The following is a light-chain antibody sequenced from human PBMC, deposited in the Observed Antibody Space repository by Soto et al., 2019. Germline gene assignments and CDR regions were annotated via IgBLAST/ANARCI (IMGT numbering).Light chain of an antibody. CDR2: GAS. Sequence: EIVMTQYPDTLSVSPGETVTLPCRASQSMRTNLAWYQHKPGQSPRLLIYGASNRATWFPARFSGSGSGTEFTLTISSLQSEDFAVYYCQQYNDNWPTFGQGTKVDIK. J-gene: IGKJ1*01. CDR3: QQYNDNWPT. CDR1: QSMRTN. V-gene: IGKV3-15*01.